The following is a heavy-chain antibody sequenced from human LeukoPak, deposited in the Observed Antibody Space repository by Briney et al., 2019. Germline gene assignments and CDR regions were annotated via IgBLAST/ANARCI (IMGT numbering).Heavy chain of an antibody. D-gene: IGHD3-3*01. CDR2: INPNSGGT. Sequence: ASVKVSCKASGYTFTSYYMHWVRQAPGQGLEWMGWINPNSGGTNYAQKFQGRVTMTRDTSISTAYMELSRLRSDDTAVYYCAKDRTPNYDFWSGYPFDYWGQGTLVTVSS. CDR3: AKDRTPNYDFWSGYPFDY. V-gene: IGHV1-2*02. J-gene: IGHJ4*02. CDR1: GYTFTSYY.